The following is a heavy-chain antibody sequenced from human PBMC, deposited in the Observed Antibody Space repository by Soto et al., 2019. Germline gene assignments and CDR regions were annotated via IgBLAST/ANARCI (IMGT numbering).Heavy chain of an antibody. CDR2: ISGSGGST. D-gene: IGHD3-3*01. Sequence: GGSLRLSCAASGFTFSSYAMSWVRQAPGKGLEWVSAISGSGGSTYYADSVKGRFTISRDNSKNTLYLQMNSLRAEDTAVYYCAKDLDVGIFGVVTYFGNFDYWGQGTLVTVSS. V-gene: IGHV3-23*01. CDR3: AKDLDVGIFGVVTYFGNFDY. J-gene: IGHJ4*02. CDR1: GFTFSSYA.